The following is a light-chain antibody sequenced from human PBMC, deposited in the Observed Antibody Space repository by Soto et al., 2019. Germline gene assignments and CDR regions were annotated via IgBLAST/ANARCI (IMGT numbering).Light chain of an antibody. CDR1: QSVSSNF. CDR2: GAS. J-gene: IGKJ1*01. CDR3: QQYGSSPRT. V-gene: IGKV3-20*01. Sequence: EIVLTQSPGTLSLSPGERATLPCRASQSVSSNFLAWYQQKPSQAPRLLIYGASSRATGIPDRFSGSGSGTDFTLTISRLEPEDFAVYYCQQYGSSPRTFGQGTKVEIK.